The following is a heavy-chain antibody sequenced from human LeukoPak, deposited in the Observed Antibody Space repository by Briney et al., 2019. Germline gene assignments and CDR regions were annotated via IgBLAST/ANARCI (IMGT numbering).Heavy chain of an antibody. D-gene: IGHD3-22*01. J-gene: IGHJ4*02. V-gene: IGHV3-23*01. Sequence: QPGGTLRLSCAASGFTFSSYGMSWVRQAPGKWLEWVSAISGSGGSTYYADSVKGRFTISRDNSKNTLYLQMNSLRAEDTAVYYCAKDEHSSGYQSIFDYWGQGTLVTVSS. CDR1: GFTFSSYG. CDR3: AKDEHSSGYQSIFDY. CDR2: ISGSGGST.